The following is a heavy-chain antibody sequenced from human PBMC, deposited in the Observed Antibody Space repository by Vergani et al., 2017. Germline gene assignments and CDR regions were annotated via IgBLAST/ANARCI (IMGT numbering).Heavy chain of an antibody. CDR3: ARSNYGDYVGHDAFDI. Sequence: QVQLVESGGGVVQPGKSLRLSCAASGFTFRNHGMHWVRQAPGKGPEWVAVIWFDGDNKYYADSVKGRFTIARDTVKNTLYLQMDSLRAEDTAVYYCARSNYGDYVGHDAFDIWGQGTLVTVSS. CDR2: IWFDGDNK. CDR1: GFTFRNHG. D-gene: IGHD4-17*01. J-gene: IGHJ3*02. V-gene: IGHV3-33*01.